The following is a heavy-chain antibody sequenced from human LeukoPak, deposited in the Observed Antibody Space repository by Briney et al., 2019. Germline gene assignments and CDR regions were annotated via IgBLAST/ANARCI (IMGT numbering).Heavy chain of an antibody. CDR2: ISYDGSNK. CDR1: GFTFSSYA. Sequence: PGGSLRLSCAASGFTFSSYAMHWVRQAPGKGLEWVAVISYDGSNKYYADSMKGRFTISRDNSKNTLYLQMNSLRAEDTAVYYCAREGDYGGNFDYWGQGTLVTVSS. D-gene: IGHD4-23*01. J-gene: IGHJ4*02. V-gene: IGHV3-30-3*01. CDR3: AREGDYGGNFDY.